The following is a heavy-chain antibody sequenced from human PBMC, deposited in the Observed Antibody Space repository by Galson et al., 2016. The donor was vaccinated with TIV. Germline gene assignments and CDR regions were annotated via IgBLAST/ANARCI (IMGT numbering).Heavy chain of an antibody. V-gene: IGHV3-23*01. CDR3: AKTIDVSGVLINYFYYGMDV. CDR2: ISATGGST. J-gene: IGHJ6*02. CDR1: GFTFRDYA. Sequence: SLRLSCAASGFTFRDYAMHWVRQAPGKGLEWVASISATGGSTFYTGSVKGRFTVSRDNSNDHLSLQMSRLRAEDTAVYYCAKTIDVSGVLINYFYYGMDVWGHGTMVPVSS. D-gene: IGHD3-3*01.